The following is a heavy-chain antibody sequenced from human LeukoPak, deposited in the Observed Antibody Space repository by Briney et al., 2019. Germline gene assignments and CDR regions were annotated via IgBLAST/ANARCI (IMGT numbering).Heavy chain of an antibody. Sequence: GGSLRLSCAASGFTFSSYSMNWVRQAPGKGLEWVSSISSSSSYIYYADSVKGRFTISRDNAKNSLYLQMNSLRAEDTAVYYCARDLSSSWHTPTGYWGQGTLVTVSS. D-gene: IGHD6-13*01. J-gene: IGHJ4*02. CDR3: ARDLSSSWHTPTGY. CDR1: GFTFSSYS. CDR2: ISSSSSYI. V-gene: IGHV3-21*01.